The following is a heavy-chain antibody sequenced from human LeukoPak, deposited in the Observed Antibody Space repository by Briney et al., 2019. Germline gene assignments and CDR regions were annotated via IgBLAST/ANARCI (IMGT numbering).Heavy chain of an antibody. CDR1: GFTFRNAW. CDR2: IKSKSDVETT. D-gene: IGHD3-10*01. CDR3: TTAGLTMVRVGALDY. Sequence: GGSLRLSCACSGFTFRNAWISWVRQGPGKGLEWLGRIKSKSDVETTDYAAPVTGRFTISRADSKNTLYLHMNSLKTEDTALYFCTTAGLTMVRVGALDYWGQGTLVTVSS. V-gene: IGHV3-15*01. J-gene: IGHJ4*02.